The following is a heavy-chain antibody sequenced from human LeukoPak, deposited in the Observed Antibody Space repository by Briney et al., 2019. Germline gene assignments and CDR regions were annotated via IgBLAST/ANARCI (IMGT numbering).Heavy chain of an antibody. CDR3: ARGESYYGSGSYYGPRY. CDR2: INPNSGGT. CDR1: GYTFTGYY. D-gene: IGHD3-10*01. J-gene: IGHJ4*02. V-gene: IGHV1-2*06. Sequence: ASVKVSCKASGYTFTGYYMHWVRQAPGQGLEWMGRINPNSGGTNYAQKFQGRVTMTRDTSISTAYMELSRLRSDDTAVYYCARGESYYGSGSYYGPRYWGQGTLVTVSS.